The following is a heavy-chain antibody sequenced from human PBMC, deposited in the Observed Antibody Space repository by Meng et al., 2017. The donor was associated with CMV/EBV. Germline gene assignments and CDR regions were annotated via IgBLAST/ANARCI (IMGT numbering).Heavy chain of an antibody. CDR2: IKQDGSDK. V-gene: IGHV3-7*01. D-gene: IGHD2-2*01. J-gene: IGHJ4*02. CDR3: ARRIVVPAAIEDYFDY. CDR1: GCIVRRNN. Sequence: SGCIVRRNNGSWVRQAPGKGVEWLANIKQDGSDKSYVDSVKGRFTISRDNAKNSLYLQMNSLRAEDTPVYYCARRIVVPAAIEDYFDYWGQGTLVTVSS.